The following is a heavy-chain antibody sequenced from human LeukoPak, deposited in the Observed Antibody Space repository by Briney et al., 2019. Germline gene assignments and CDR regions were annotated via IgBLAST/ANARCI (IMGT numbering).Heavy chain of an antibody. V-gene: IGHV3-30*18. CDR2: ISYDGSNK. Sequence: PGGSLRLSCAASGFTFSSYGMHWVRQAPGKGLEWVAVISYDGSNKYYADSVKGRFTISRDNSKNTLYLQMNSLRAEDTAVYYCANWGSDSSGYLAYWGQGTLVTVSS. D-gene: IGHD3-22*01. CDR3: ANWGSDSSGYLAY. J-gene: IGHJ4*02. CDR1: GFTFSSYG.